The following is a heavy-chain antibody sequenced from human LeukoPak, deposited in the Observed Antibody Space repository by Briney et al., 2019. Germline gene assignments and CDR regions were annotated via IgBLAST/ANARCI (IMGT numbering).Heavy chain of an antibody. Sequence: GGSLRLSCAASGFTFSNYYMNWVRQAPGKGLEWVANIKEDGSEKYYVDFVKGRFTISRDNANNSLYLQMNSLRAEDTAVYYCASDQVQLWLSSPNTQDEYGMDVWGQGTTVTVSS. D-gene: IGHD5-18*01. V-gene: IGHV3-7*01. J-gene: IGHJ6*02. CDR3: ASDQVQLWLSSPNTQDEYGMDV. CDR2: IKEDGSEK. CDR1: GFTFSNYY.